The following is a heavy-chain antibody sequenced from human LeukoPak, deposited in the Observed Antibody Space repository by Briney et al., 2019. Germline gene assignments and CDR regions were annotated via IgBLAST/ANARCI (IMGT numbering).Heavy chain of an antibody. J-gene: IGHJ4*02. CDR1: GYSFTSYW. CDR3: AREITMVRGARFFDY. Sequence: GESLKISCKGSGYSFTSYWIGWVRQMPGKGLEWMGIIYPGDSDTTYSPSFQSQVTISADKSISTAYLHWSSLKASDTAMYYCAREITMVRGARFFDYWGQGTLVTVSS. CDR2: IYPGDSDT. D-gene: IGHD3-10*01. V-gene: IGHV5-51*01.